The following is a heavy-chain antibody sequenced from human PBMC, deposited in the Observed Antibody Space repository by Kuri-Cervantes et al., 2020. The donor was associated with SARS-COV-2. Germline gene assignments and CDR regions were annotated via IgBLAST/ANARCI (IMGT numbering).Heavy chain of an antibody. CDR3: GRELLLYYYYMDV. J-gene: IGHJ6*03. D-gene: IGHD3-10*01. CDR1: GFTFSSYL. CDR2: INSDGSST. V-gene: IGHV3-74*01. Sequence: GGSLRLSCAASGFTFSSYLMHWVRQAPEKGLVWVSRINSDGSSTSYADSVKGRFTISRDNAKNSLYLQMNSLRAEDTAVYYCGRELLLYYYYMDVWGKGTTVTVSS.